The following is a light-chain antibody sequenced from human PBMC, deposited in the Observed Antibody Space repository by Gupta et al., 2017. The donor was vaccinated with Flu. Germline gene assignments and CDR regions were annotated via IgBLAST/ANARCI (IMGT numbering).Light chain of an antibody. CDR2: RAS. CDR1: QSISNY. V-gene: IGKV1-39*01. J-gene: IGKJ1*01. Sequence: SSLYASVGDRVTITCRASQSISNYLNWYQQKPGEAPKLLVYRASSWQSGVPSRFSGSGYGTDFTLTISSRQPEDCTSYFCQQTDNTPLLTFGHGTKVDIK. CDR3: QQTDNTPLLT.